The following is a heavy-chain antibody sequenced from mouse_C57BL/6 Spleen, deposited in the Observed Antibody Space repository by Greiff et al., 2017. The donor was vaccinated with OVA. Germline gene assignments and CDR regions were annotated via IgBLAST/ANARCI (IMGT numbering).Heavy chain of an antibody. J-gene: IGHJ4*01. Sequence: QGLEWIGEILPGSGSTNYNEKFKGKATFTADTSSNTAYMQLSSLTTEDSAIYYCARRNYYGSSYDYAMDYWGQGTSVTVSS. D-gene: IGHD1-1*01. CDR2: ILPGSGST. V-gene: IGHV1-9*01. CDR3: ARRNYYGSSYDYAMDY.